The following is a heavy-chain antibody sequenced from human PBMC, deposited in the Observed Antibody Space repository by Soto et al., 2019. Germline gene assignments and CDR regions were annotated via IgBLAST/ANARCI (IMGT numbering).Heavy chain of an antibody. J-gene: IGHJ6*02. CDR2: INADTGHT. D-gene: IGHD6-19*01. CDR1: GYTFTNYA. Sequence: ASVKVSCKASGYTFTNYAIYWVRQAPGQRLEWMGWINADTGHTKYSQSFQGRVTITRDTSATTAFMELSVLTSEDTAVYFCARASAGNYYSFGMDVWGQGTTVTVSS. CDR3: ARASAGNYYSFGMDV. V-gene: IGHV1-3*01.